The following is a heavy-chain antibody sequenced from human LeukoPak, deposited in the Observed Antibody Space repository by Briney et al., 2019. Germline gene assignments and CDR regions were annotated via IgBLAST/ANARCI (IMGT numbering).Heavy chain of an antibody. D-gene: IGHD3-22*01. CDR3: ARIRDYYDSSGYSYGYYGMDV. V-gene: IGHV3-21*01. J-gene: IGHJ6*02. CDR2: ISSNSNYI. CDR1: GFTFSSYS. Sequence: GGSLRLSCAAPGFTFSSYSMNWVRQAPGKGLEWVSSISSNSNYIYYADSVKGRFTISRDNAKNSLYLQMNSLRAEDTAVYYCARIRDYYDSSGYSYGYYGMDVWGQGTTVTVSS.